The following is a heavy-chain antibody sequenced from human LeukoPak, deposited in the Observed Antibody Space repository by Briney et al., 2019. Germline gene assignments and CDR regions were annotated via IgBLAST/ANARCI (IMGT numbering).Heavy chain of an antibody. V-gene: IGHV4-34*01. J-gene: IGHJ3*02. CDR2: INHSGST. Sequence: SETLSLTCAVYGGSFSGYYWSWIRQPPGKGLEWIGEINHSGSTNYIPSLKSRVTISVDTSKDQFSLKLSSVTAADTAVYYCAKSNGYGLVDIWGQGTMVTVSS. CDR3: AKSNGYGLVDI. D-gene: IGHD3-10*01. CDR1: GGSFSGYY.